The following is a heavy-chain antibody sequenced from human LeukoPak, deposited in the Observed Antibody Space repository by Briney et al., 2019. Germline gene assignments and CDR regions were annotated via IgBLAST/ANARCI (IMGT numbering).Heavy chain of an antibody. D-gene: IGHD6-19*01. Sequence: GGSLRLSCAASGFTFSSYAMSWVRQAPGKGLEWVSAISGSGGSTYYADSVKGRFTISRDNSKTTLYLQMNSLRAEDTALYYCAKDMTAHIVVAVFDYRGQGTLVTVSS. CDR3: AKDMTAHIVVAVFDY. CDR1: GFTFSSYA. CDR2: ISGSGGST. V-gene: IGHV3-23*01. J-gene: IGHJ4*02.